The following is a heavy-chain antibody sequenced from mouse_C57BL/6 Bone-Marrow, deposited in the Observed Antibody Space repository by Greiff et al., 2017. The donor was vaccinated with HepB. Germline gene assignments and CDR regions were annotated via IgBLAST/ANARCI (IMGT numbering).Heavy chain of an antibody. Sequence: EVQLKESGPGLVKPSQSLSLTCSVTGYSITSGYYWNWIRQFPGNKLEWMGYISYDGSNNYNPSLKNRISITRDTSKNQFFLKLNSVTTEDTATYYCARDYYYGHYAMDYWGQGTSVTVSS. CDR3: ARDYYYGHYAMDY. J-gene: IGHJ4*01. CDR2: ISYDGSN. D-gene: IGHD1-1*01. V-gene: IGHV3-6*01. CDR1: GYSITSGYY.